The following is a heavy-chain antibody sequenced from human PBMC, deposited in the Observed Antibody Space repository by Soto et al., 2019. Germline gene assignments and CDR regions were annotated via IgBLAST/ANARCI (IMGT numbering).Heavy chain of an antibody. D-gene: IGHD5-18*01. J-gene: IGHJ4*02. Sequence: QVQLVQSGAEVKKPESSVQVSCKAPGGTFSTYAISWVRQAPGQGLEWMGGIIPMFGTANYAQRFQDRVTITADESTNTVYMELSSLRSEDTAVYFCASGIQLWLRRINNGYSGWGQGTLVNVSS. V-gene: IGHV1-69*12. CDR2: IIPMFGTA. CDR1: GGTFSTYA. CDR3: ASGIQLWLRRINNGYSG.